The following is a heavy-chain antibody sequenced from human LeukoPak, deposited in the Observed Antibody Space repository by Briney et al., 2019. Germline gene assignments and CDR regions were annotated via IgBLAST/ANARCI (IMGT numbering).Heavy chain of an antibody. V-gene: IGHV4-39*07. CDR3: AGDGWLQSNPHFDY. J-gene: IGHJ4*02. CDR1: GVSISSSNSY. D-gene: IGHD5-24*01. Sequence: SETLSLTCAVSGVSISSSNSYWGWIRQPPGKGLEWIGSIYYSGNTYYNASLKSRVTISVDTSKNQFSLKLSSVTAADTAVYYCAGDGWLQSNPHFDYWGQGTLVTVSS. CDR2: IYYSGNT.